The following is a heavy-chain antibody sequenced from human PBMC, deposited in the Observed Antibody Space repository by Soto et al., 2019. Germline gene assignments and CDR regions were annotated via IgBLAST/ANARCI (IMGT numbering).Heavy chain of an antibody. V-gene: IGHV1-18*04. Sequence: ASVKVSCKASGYTFTSYGISWVRQAPGQGLEWMGWISAYNGNTNYAQKLQGRVTMTTDTSTSTAYMELRSLRSDDTAVYYCARVRMNYAFWSGLDWFDPWGQGTLVTVSS. CDR3: ARVRMNYAFWSGLDWFDP. CDR1: GYTFTSYG. CDR2: ISAYNGNT. J-gene: IGHJ5*02. D-gene: IGHD3-3*01.